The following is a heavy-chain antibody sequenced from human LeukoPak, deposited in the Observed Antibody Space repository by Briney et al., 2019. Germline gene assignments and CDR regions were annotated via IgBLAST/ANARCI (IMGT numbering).Heavy chain of an antibody. CDR3: AGVMIAGGHWFDP. CDR1: GGSFSGYY. CDR2: INHSGST. Sequence: LETLSLTCAVYGGSFSGYYWSWIRQPPGKGLEWIGEINHSGSTNYNPSLKSRVTISVDTSKNQFSLKLSSVTAADTAVYYCAGVMIAGGHWFDPWGQGTLVTVSS. V-gene: IGHV4-34*01. J-gene: IGHJ5*02. D-gene: IGHD3-22*01.